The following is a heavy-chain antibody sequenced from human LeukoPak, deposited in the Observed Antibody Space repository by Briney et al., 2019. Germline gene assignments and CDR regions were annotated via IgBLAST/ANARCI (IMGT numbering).Heavy chain of an antibody. V-gene: IGHV3-21*01. Sequence: PGGSLRLSCAASGFTFSSYSMNWVRQAPGKGLEWVSSISSSSSYIYYADSVKGRFTISRDNAKNSLYLQMNSLRAEDTAVYYCARGRGFMITFGGEYYFDYWGQGTLVTVSS. CDR1: GFTFSSYS. J-gene: IGHJ4*02. D-gene: IGHD3-16*01. CDR3: ARGRGFMITFGGEYYFDY. CDR2: ISSSSSYI.